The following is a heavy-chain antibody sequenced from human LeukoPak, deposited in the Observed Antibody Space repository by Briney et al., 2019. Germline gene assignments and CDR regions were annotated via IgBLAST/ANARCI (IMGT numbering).Heavy chain of an antibody. J-gene: IGHJ6*02. V-gene: IGHV1-46*01. D-gene: IGHD3-10*01. CDR2: INPSGGST. Sequence: GASVKVSCKASGYTFTSYYMHWVRQAPGQGLEWMGIINPSGGSTSYAQKFQGRVTMTRDTSTSTVYMELSSLRSEDTAAYYCARDRFAVGITYGMDVWGQGTTVTVSS. CDR3: ARDRFAVGITYGMDV. CDR1: GYTFTSYY.